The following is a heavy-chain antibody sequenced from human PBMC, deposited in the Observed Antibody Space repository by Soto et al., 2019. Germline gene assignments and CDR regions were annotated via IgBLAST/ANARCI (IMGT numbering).Heavy chain of an antibody. Sequence: QPGGSLRLSCAASGFTFSSYAMSWVRQAPGKGLEWVSAISGSGGSTYYADSVKGRFTISRDNSKNTLYLQMNSLRAEDTAVYYCDSNDYSNLLGALDAFDIWGQGTMVTVSS. J-gene: IGHJ3*02. CDR1: GFTFSSYA. CDR3: DSNDYSNLLGALDAFDI. V-gene: IGHV3-23*01. D-gene: IGHD4-4*01. CDR2: ISGSGGST.